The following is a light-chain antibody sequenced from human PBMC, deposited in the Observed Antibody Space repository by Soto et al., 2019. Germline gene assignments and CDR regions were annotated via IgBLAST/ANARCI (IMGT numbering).Light chain of an antibody. CDR2: GAS. V-gene: IGKV1-39*01. Sequence: DIQMTQSPSSLSASVGDRVTITCRASQSIRTYVNWYQQKPGKAPNLLIYGASSLQSGVPSRFSGSGSGTDFTLTISSLQPDDSATYYCQQSFNTPRTFGQGTKVEIK. J-gene: IGKJ1*01. CDR1: QSIRTY. CDR3: QQSFNTPRT.